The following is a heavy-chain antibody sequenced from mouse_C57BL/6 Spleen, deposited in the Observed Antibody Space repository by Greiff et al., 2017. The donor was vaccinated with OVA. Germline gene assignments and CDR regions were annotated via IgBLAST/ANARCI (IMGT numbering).Heavy chain of an antibody. CDR3: AREGPSGPFAY. D-gene: IGHD3-2*02. CDR1: GFTFSSYA. V-gene: IGHV5-4*01. Sequence: DVHLVESGGGLVKPGGSLKLSCAASGFTFSSYAMSWVRQTPEKRLEWVATISDGGSYTYYPDNVKGRFTISRDNAKNNLYLQMSHLKSEDTAMYYCAREGPSGPFAYWGQGTLVTVSA. CDR2: ISDGGSYT. J-gene: IGHJ3*01.